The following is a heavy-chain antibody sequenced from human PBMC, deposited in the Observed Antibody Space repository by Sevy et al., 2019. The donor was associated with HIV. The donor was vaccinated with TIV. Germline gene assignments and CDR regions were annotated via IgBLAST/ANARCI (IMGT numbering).Heavy chain of an antibody. D-gene: IGHD3-10*01. CDR3: AKGGFTMVRGVFDY. Sequence: GGSLRLSCAASGFSFSSYAMSWVRQTPGKGLEWVSAISGSGGSTYYADSVKGRFTISRDNSKNTLYLQMNSLRAEDTAVYHCAKGGFTMVRGVFDYWGQGTLVTVSS. V-gene: IGHV3-23*01. J-gene: IGHJ4*02. CDR1: GFSFSSYA. CDR2: ISGSGGST.